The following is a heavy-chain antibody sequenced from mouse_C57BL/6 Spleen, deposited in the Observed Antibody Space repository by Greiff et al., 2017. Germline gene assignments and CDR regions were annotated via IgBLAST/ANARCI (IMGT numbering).Heavy chain of an antibody. CDR3: ARVQTAQATYAMDS. V-gene: IGHV5-16*01. CDR2: INYDGSST. D-gene: IGHD3-2*02. Sequence: EVKLVESEGGLVQPGSSMKLSCTASGFTFSDYYMAWVRQVPEKGLEWVANINYDGSSTYYLDSLKSRFIISRDNAKNILYLQMSSLKSEDTATYYCARVQTAQATYAMDSWGQGTSVTVSS. J-gene: IGHJ4*01. CDR1: GFTFSDYY.